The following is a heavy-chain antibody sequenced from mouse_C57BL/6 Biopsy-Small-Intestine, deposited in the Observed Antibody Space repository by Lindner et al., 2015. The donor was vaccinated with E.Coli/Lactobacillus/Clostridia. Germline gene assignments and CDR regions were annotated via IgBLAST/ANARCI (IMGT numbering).Heavy chain of an antibody. Sequence: VQLQESGAELVRPGASVKLSCKASGYTFTDYEMDWVKQTPVHGLEWVGVIDPETGGTAYNQKFKGKATLTADKSSSTAYMELRSLTSEDSAVYYCTRWHGNFAMDYWGQGTSVTVSS. D-gene: IGHD2-1*01. CDR2: IDPETGGT. CDR3: TRWHGNFAMDY. V-gene: IGHV1-15*01. J-gene: IGHJ4*01. CDR1: GYTFTDYE.